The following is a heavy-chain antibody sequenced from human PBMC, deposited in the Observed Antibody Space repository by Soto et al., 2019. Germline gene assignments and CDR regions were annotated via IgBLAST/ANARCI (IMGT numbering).Heavy chain of an antibody. D-gene: IGHD1-26*01. V-gene: IGHV4-59*06. J-gene: IGHJ3*02. Sequence: SETLSLTCTVSGGSISSYYWSWIRQHPGKGLEWIGYIYYSGSTYYNPSLKSRVTISVDTSKNQFSLKLSSVTAADTAVYYCARDLGWELRGGPRGAFDIWGQGTMVTVSS. CDR3: ARDLGWELRGGPRGAFDI. CDR1: GGSISSYY. CDR2: IYYSGST.